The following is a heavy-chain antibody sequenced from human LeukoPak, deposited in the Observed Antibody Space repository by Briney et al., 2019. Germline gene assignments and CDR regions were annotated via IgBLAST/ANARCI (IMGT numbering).Heavy chain of an antibody. Sequence: GASVKVSCKASGYTFTGYYMHWVRQAPGQGLEWMGWISAYNGNTNYAQKLQGRVTMTTDTSTSTAYMELRSLRSDDTAVYYCARAEDGDYYFDYWGQRTLVTVSS. V-gene: IGHV1-18*04. CDR2: ISAYNGNT. D-gene: IGHD4-17*01. CDR1: GYTFTGYY. J-gene: IGHJ4*02. CDR3: ARAEDGDYYFDY.